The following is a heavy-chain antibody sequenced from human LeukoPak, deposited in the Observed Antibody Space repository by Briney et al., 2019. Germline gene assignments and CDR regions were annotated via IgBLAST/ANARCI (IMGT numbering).Heavy chain of an antibody. CDR3: AKEGQRGSYGVYDDYH. Sequence: GGSLRLSCAASGFTFSRDGMHWVRRAPGKGLEWEAVISNDETNKYYTDSVRGRFTISRDNSKNMVYLQMNSLRVEDTAVYYCAKEGQRGSYGVYDDYHWGQGTLVTVSS. CDR1: GFTFSRDG. V-gene: IGHV3-30*18. D-gene: IGHD5/OR15-5a*01. J-gene: IGHJ5*02. CDR2: ISNDETNK.